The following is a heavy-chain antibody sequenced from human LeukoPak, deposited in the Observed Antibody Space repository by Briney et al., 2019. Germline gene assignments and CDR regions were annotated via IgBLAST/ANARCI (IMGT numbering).Heavy chain of an antibody. Sequence: GGSLRLSFAAPGFTFSSYSMNWVRQAPGKGLEWVSSISSSSSYIYYADSVKGRSTISRDNAKNSLYLQMNSLRAEDTAVYYCARGEQQLVPYYYYGMDVWGQGTTVTVSS. V-gene: IGHV3-21*01. CDR3: ARGEQQLVPYYYYGMDV. J-gene: IGHJ6*02. CDR1: GFTFSSYS. CDR2: ISSSSSYI. D-gene: IGHD6-13*01.